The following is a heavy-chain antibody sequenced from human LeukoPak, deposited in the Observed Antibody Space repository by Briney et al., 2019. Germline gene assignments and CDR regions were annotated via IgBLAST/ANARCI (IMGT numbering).Heavy chain of an antibody. V-gene: IGHV1-69*13. J-gene: IGHJ6*02. CDR1: GGTFSSYA. CDR2: IIPIFGTA. D-gene: IGHD2-2*01. Sequence: ASVKVSCKASGGTFSSYAISWVRQAPGQGREWMGGIIPIFGTANYAQKFQGRVTITAHESTSTAYMELSSLRSEDTAVYYCAREICSSTSCYANYYYGMDVWGQGTTVTVAS. CDR3: AREICSSTSCYANYYYGMDV.